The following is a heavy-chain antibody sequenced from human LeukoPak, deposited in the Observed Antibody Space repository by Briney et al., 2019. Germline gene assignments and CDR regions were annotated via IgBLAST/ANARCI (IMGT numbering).Heavy chain of an antibody. D-gene: IGHD5-18*01. CDR3: AKGDTAMVLDAFDI. CDR2: IWSDGSNK. CDR1: GFSFSTYA. J-gene: IGHJ3*02. Sequence: GGSLRLSCAASGFSFSTYAMNWVRQAPGKGLEWVAVIWSDGSNKYYADSVKGRFTISRDNSENTLYLQMNSLRAEDTAVYYCAKGDTAMVLDAFDIWGQGTMVTVSS. V-gene: IGHV3-33*06.